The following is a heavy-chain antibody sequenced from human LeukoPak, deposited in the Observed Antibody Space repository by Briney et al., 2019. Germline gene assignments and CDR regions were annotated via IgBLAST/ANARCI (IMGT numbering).Heavy chain of an antibody. CDR1: GFTFGDYA. D-gene: IGHD3-10*01. V-gene: IGHV3-49*04. Sequence: GGSLRLSCTASGFTFGDYAMSWVRQAPGKGLEWVGFIRSKAYGGTTEYAASVKGRFTISRDDSKSIAYLQMNSLKTEDTAVYYCTRDSSVLWFGEGGTFDYWGQGTLVTVSS. CDR3: TRDSSVLWFGEGGTFDY. J-gene: IGHJ4*02. CDR2: IRSKAYGGTT.